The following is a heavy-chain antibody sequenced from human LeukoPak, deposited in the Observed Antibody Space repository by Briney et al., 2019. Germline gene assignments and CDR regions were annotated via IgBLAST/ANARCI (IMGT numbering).Heavy chain of an antibody. J-gene: IGHJ4*02. Sequence: GGSLRLSCAASGFTFSTYAMSWLRQAPGKGLEWVSLISSNGGSTHYADSVKGRFTISRDNSKNTLYLQRKSLRAEDTAVYYCTNDLYTVTGDYWGQGTLVTVSS. D-gene: IGHD4-11*01. CDR3: TNDLYTVTGDY. CDR1: GFTFSTYA. V-gene: IGHV3-23*01. CDR2: ISSNGGST.